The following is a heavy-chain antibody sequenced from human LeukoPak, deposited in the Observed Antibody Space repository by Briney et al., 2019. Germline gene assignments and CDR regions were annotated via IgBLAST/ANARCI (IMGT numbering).Heavy chain of an antibody. CDR1: GFTFSSYE. Sequence: GGSLRLSCAASGFTFSSYEMNWVRQAPGKGLGWVSYTSSSGSSIYYADSVKGRFTISRDNAKNSLYLQMNSLRAEDTAVYYCATRYCSSTSCPYGGDAFDIWGQGTMVTVSS. V-gene: IGHV3-48*03. D-gene: IGHD2-2*01. CDR2: TSSSGSSI. J-gene: IGHJ3*02. CDR3: ATRYCSSTSCPYGGDAFDI.